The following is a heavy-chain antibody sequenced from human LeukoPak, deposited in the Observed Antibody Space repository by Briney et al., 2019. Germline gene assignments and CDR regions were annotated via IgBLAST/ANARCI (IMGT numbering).Heavy chain of an antibody. CDR1: GYSFTSYW. CDR3: ARLWSYEDFWSGYYGSPNNWFDP. CDR2: IYPGDSDT. Sequence: GESLKISWQGSGYSFTSYWIGWVRQLPGKGLEWLGIIYPGDSDTRYSPSFQGQVTISADKSITTAYLQWSRLKASDTAMYYCARLWSYEDFWSGYYGSPNNWFDPWGQGPLVPVSS. J-gene: IGHJ5*02. V-gene: IGHV5-51*01. D-gene: IGHD3-3*01.